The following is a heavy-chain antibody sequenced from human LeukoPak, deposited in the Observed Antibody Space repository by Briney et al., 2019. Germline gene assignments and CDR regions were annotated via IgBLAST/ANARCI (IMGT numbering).Heavy chain of an antibody. V-gene: IGHV1-46*01. Sequence: ASVKVSCKASGYTFTSYYMHWVRQAPGQGLAWMGVINPRSGSPNYAQMFQGRVTMTRDTSTSTVYMELSSLRSEDTAVYYCARVRHYYGSGTYLDAFDIWGQGTMVTVS. CDR2: INPRSGSP. J-gene: IGHJ3*02. CDR3: ARVRHYYGSGTYLDAFDI. D-gene: IGHD3-10*01. CDR1: GYTFTSYY.